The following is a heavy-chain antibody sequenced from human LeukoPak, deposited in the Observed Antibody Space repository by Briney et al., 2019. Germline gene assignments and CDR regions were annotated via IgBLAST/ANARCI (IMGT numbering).Heavy chain of an antibody. Sequence: GESLKISCKGSGYSFTNYWSVWVRQMPGKGLKCMGIIYPGDSDTRYIPSFQAHGTISADKSMRTAYLQGSSLKASDTAMYYCARLGNSNPYYYGMDVWGQGTTVTVSS. J-gene: IGHJ6*02. CDR1: GYSFTNYW. CDR2: IYPGDSDT. D-gene: IGHD4-11*01. V-gene: IGHV5-51*01. CDR3: ARLGNSNPYYYGMDV.